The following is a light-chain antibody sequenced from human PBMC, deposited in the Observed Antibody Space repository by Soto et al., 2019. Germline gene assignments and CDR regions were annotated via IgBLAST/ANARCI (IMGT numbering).Light chain of an antibody. CDR1: QSVSSN. CDR3: QQYNNWPRT. V-gene: IGKV3-15*01. J-gene: IGKJ5*01. CDR2: GAS. Sequence: EIVMTQSPATLSVSPGERATLSCRASQSVSSNLAWYQQTPGQAPRLLIYGASTRATGIPARFSGSGSGTEFTLTISSLQSEDFAVYYCQQYNNWPRTFGQGTRLESK.